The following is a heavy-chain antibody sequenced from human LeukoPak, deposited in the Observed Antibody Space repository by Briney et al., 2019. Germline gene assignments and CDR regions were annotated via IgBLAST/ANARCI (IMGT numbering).Heavy chain of an antibody. CDR2: IYTSGST. CDR3: ARALRYCSGGSCFHNWFDP. D-gene: IGHD2-15*01. Sequence: SETLSLTCTVSGGSISSYYWSWIRQPAGKGPEWIGRIYTSGSTNYNPSLKSRVTMSVDTSKNQFSLKLSSVTAADTAVYYCARALRYCSGGSCFHNWFDPWGQGTLVTVSS. V-gene: IGHV4-4*07. CDR1: GGSISSYY. J-gene: IGHJ5*02.